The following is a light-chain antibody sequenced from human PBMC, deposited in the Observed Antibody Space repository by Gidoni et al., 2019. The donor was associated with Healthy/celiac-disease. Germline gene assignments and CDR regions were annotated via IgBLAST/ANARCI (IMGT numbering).Light chain of an antibody. CDR3: QQSYSTPPVT. J-gene: IGKJ4*01. V-gene: IGKV1-39*01. CDR1: QSISSY. Sequence: DSKMTQYGSSLSASVGDRVTITCRASQSISSYLNWYQQKPGKAPKLLIYAASSLQSGVPSRFSGSGSGTDFTLTISSLQPEDFATYYCQQSYSTPPVTFGGGTKVEIK. CDR2: AAS.